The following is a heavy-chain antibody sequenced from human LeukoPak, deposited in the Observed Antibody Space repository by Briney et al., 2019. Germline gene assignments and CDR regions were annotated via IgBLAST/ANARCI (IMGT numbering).Heavy chain of an antibody. D-gene: IGHD3-22*01. CDR1: GGSFSGYY. Sequence: SETLSLTCAVYGGSFSGYYWSWIRQPPGKGLEWIGEINHSGSTNYNPSLKSRVTISVDTSKNQFSLKLSSVTAADTAVYYCARRMGWYYDSSGYRRNWFDPWGQGTLVTVSS. CDR2: INHSGST. CDR3: ARRMGWYYDSSGYRRNWFDP. V-gene: IGHV4-34*01. J-gene: IGHJ5*02.